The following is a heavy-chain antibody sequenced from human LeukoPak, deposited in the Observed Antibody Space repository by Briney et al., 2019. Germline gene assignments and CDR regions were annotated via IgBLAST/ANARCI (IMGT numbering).Heavy chain of an antibody. D-gene: IGHD6-13*01. J-gene: IGHJ1*01. CDR2: IRYDGSNK. CDR3: AKASSSWRSEYFQH. V-gene: IGHV3-30*02. Sequence: GGSLRLSCVASGFTFSSYGMHWVRQAPGKGLEWVSFIRYDGSNKYYADSVKGRLTISRDNSKNTLYLQMNSLRAEDTAVYYCAKASSSWRSEYFQHWGQGTLVTVSS. CDR1: GFTFSSYG.